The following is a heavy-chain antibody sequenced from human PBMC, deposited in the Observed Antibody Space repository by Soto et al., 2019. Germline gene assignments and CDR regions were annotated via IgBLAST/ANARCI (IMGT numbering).Heavy chain of an antibody. D-gene: IGHD3-16*02. CDR3: AREPFYDYVWGSYRSTSYYYYYGMDV. V-gene: IGHV1-3*01. CDR2: INAGNGNT. Sequence: ASVKVSCKASGYTFTSYAMHWVRQAPGQRLEWMGWINAGNGNTKYSQKFQGRVTITRDTSASTAYMELSSLRSEDTAVYYCAREPFYDYVWGSYRSTSYYYYYGMDVWG. J-gene: IGHJ6*02. CDR1: GYTFTSYA.